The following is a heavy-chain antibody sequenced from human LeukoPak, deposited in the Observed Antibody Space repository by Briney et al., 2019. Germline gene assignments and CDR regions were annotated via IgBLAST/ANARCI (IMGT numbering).Heavy chain of an antibody. D-gene: IGHD6-13*01. CDR1: GFSFSFYW. V-gene: IGHV3-74*01. CDR3: ANPSSWRNY. Sequence: GGSLRLSCAASGFSFSFYWMHWVRQAPGKGPVWVSRIKTDGSIADYADSVKGRFTISRDNSKNTLYLQMNSLRAEDTAVYYCANPSSWRNYWGQGTLVTVSS. CDR2: IKTDGSIA. J-gene: IGHJ4*02.